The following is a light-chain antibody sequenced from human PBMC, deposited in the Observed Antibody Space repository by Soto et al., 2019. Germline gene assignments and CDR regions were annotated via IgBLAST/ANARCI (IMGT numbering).Light chain of an antibody. J-gene: IGKJ4*01. CDR1: QSVSSSY. CDR3: RQRSNWPLT. V-gene: IGKV3D-20*02. Sequence: IVFTQSPGTLSLSPGERATLSCRASQSVSSSYLAWYQQTPCQCPRLLIYRASNSATGIPARFSGSGSATEFTLTISSLEEQDFAVDYCRQRSNWPLTFGGGTKVDIK. CDR2: RAS.